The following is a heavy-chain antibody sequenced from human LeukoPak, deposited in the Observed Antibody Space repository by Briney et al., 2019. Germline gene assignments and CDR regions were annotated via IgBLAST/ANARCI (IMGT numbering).Heavy chain of an antibody. J-gene: IGHJ4*02. Sequence: TSETLSLTCTVSGGSISSSSYYWGWIRQPPGKGLEWIGSIYYSGSTYYNPSLKSRVTISVDTSKNQFSLKLSSVTAADTAVYYCARDNYYDSSGYYYWGQGTLVTVSS. CDR2: IYYSGST. D-gene: IGHD3-22*01. CDR3: ARDNYYDSSGYYY. CDR1: GGSISSSSYY. V-gene: IGHV4-39*07.